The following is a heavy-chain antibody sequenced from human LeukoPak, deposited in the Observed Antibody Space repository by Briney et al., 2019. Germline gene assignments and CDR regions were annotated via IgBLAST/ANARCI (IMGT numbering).Heavy chain of an antibody. Sequence: PGGSLRLSCAASGFTFRSFAMSWVRQAPGKGLEWVSSISSSSSYIYYADSVKGRFTISRDNAKNSLYLQMNSLRAEDTAVYYCARDVSGWYSAYWGQGTLVTVSS. J-gene: IGHJ4*02. CDR2: ISSSSSYI. CDR3: ARDVSGWYSAY. CDR1: GFTFRSFA. V-gene: IGHV3-21*01. D-gene: IGHD6-19*01.